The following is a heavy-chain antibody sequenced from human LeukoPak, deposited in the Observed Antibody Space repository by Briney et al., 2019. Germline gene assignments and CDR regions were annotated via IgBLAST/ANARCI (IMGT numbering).Heavy chain of an antibody. CDR1: GFTFSSYG. Sequence: GGSLRLSCAASGFTFSSYGMHWVRQAPGKGLEWVAVIWYDGSNKYYADSVKGRFTISRDNSKDTLYLQMNSLRAEGTAVYYCARGGFGELSGYYYYYGMDVWGKGTTVTVSS. D-gene: IGHD3-10*01. CDR2: IWYDGSNK. J-gene: IGHJ6*04. CDR3: ARGGFGELSGYYYYYGMDV. V-gene: IGHV3-33*01.